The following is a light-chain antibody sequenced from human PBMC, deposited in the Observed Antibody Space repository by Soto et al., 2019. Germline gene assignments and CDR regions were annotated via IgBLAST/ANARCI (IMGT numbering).Light chain of an antibody. V-gene: IGKV3-15*01. CDR1: QSVDIT. CDR3: QQYRNRPRT. Sequence: EIVLTQSPATLSVSPGERATLSCRASQSVDITLAWYQQKPGQAPRLLIYGASTRATDMPGRFSGRGSGTEFTLTISSLQSEDYAVYYCQQYRNRPRTFGQGTKVDIK. CDR2: GAS. J-gene: IGKJ1*01.